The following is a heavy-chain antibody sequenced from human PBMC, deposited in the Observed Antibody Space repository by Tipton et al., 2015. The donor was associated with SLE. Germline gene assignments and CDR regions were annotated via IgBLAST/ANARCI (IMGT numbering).Heavy chain of an antibody. CDR1: GFTFSDFY. J-gene: IGHJ4*02. D-gene: IGHD1-7*01. CDR3: ARGRLELPY. Sequence: SLRLSCAASGFTFSDFYMSWIRQAPGKGLEWVSCISPSCTTMYYADSVKGRFTISRDSAKNSLYLQMNSLRAEDTAVYYCARGRLELPYWGQGALVTVSS. CDR2: ISPSCTTM. V-gene: IGHV3-11*01.